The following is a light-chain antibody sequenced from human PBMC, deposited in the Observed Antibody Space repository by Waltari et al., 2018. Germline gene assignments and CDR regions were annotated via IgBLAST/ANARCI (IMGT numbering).Light chain of an antibody. CDR2: GAS. Sequence: EIVLTQSPGTLSLSPGERATLSCRASQRVSSSYLAWYQQKPGQAPRLLIYGASSRATGIPDRFSGSGSGTDFTLTISRLEPEDFAVYYCQQYGSSPGTFGQGTKVETK. CDR1: QRVSSSY. J-gene: IGKJ1*01. CDR3: QQYGSSPGT. V-gene: IGKV3-20*01.